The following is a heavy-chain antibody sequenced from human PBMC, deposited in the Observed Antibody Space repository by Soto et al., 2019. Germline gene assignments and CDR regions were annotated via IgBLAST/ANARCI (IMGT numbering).Heavy chain of an antibody. D-gene: IGHD5-18*01. CDR2: IHGDGGKI. CDR3: ARNFYGGYTYGPGDY. Sequence: GGSLRLSCAASGFMFSAYWMSWVRQAPGKGLEWVANIHGDGGKIYYVDSVKGRFTISRDNAKRSLYLQMNSLRAEDTAVYYCARNFYGGYTYGPGDYWGQGALVTVSS. J-gene: IGHJ4*02. V-gene: IGHV3-7*01. CDR1: GFMFSAYW.